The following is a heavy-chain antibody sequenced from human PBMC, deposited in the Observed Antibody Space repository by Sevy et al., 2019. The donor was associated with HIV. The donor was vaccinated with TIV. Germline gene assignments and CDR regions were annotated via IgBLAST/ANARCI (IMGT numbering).Heavy chain of an antibody. D-gene: IGHD2-21*02. CDR1: GFTFSSYA. V-gene: IGHV3-30-3*01. J-gene: IGHJ6*02. CDR3: AGALDCGGDWYSSYYYDSGMDV. CDR2: ISYDGSNK. Sequence: GGSLRLSCAASGFTFSSYAMHWVRQAPGKGLEWVAVISYDGSNKYYADSVKGRFTISRDKCKNTLYLQMNSLRAEDTAGCYCAGALDCGGDWYSSYYYDSGMDVWGQGTTVTVSS.